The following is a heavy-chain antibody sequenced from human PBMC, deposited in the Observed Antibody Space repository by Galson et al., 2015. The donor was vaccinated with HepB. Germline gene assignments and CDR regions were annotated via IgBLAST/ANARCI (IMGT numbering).Heavy chain of an antibody. CDR3: TAEERRGYFFDI. CDR1: GFTFSNAW. D-gene: IGHD6-25*01. V-gene: IGHV3-15*07. CDR2: IKSKTDGGTT. Sequence: SLRLSCAASGFTFSNAWMNWVRQAPGKGLEWVGRIKSKTDGGTTDYAAPVKGRFTISRDDSENTLYLQMNSLKTEDTAVYYCTAEERRGYFFDIWGQGTMVTVSS. J-gene: IGHJ3*02.